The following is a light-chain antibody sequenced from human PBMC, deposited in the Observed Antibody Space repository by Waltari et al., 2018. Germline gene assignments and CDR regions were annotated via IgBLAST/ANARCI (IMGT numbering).Light chain of an antibody. CDR2: GAY. CDR1: QRVSTTF. CDR3: QQRSKWPLT. Sequence: EIVLTQSPGTLSLSPGERATLSCRTSQRVSTTFLSWYQQKPGQAPRLLIYGAYNRATGIPDRLSGSGSGTDFTLTISRLEPEDFAVYYCQQRSKWPLTFGGGTKVEIK. V-gene: IGKV3D-20*02. J-gene: IGKJ4*01.